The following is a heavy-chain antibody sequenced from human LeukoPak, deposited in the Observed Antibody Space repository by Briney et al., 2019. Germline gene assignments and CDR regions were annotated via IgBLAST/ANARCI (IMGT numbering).Heavy chain of an antibody. CDR1: GFIFSSYS. CDR2: ISSSSTYI. Sequence: KPGGSLRLSCAASGFIFSSYSMNWVRQAPGKGLEWVSYISSSSTYIYYADSVKGRFTISRDNAKNSLYLQMNSLTAEDTAVYYCLSPGVAETGTEYSGQGTRVTVSS. D-gene: IGHD6-19*01. V-gene: IGHV3-21*01. J-gene: IGHJ4*02. CDR3: LSPGVAETGTEY.